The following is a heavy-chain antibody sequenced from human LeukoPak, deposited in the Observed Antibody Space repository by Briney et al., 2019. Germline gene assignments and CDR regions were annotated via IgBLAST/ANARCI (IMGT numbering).Heavy chain of an antibody. CDR1: GGSISSGSYY. CDR3: ARNGESAYRPYYFDY. CDR2: IYTSGST. J-gene: IGHJ4*02. V-gene: IGHV4-61*02. D-gene: IGHD3-10*01. Sequence: SETLSLTCTVSGGSISSGSYYWSWIRQPAGEGLEWIGRIYTSGSTNYNPSLESRVTISVDTSKNQFSLKLSSVTAADTAVYYCARNGESAYRPYYFDYWGQGTLVTVSS.